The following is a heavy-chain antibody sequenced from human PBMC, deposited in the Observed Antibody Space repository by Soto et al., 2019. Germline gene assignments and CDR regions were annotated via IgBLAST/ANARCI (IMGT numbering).Heavy chain of an antibody. V-gene: IGHV3-30*18. CDR3: AKTKVAATYYYYGMDV. Sequence: GGSLRLSCAASGFTSSSYGMHWVRQAPGKGLEWVAVISYDGSNKYYADSVKGRFTISRDNSKNTLYLQMNSLRAEDTAVYYCAKTKVAATYYYYGMDVWGQGTTVTVSS. CDR1: GFTSSSYG. J-gene: IGHJ6*02. CDR2: ISYDGSNK. D-gene: IGHD2-15*01.